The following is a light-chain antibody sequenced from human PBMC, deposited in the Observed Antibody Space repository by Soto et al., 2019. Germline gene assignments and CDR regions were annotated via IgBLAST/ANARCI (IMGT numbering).Light chain of an antibody. CDR2: AVS. CDR1: SSDVGNYDY. J-gene: IGLJ1*01. Sequence: QSALTQPASVSGSPRQSITISCTGTSSDVGNYDYVSWYQQYPGKAPKLMIYAVSRRPSGVSNRFSGSKSGNTASLTISGLQAEDEADYYCTSYTPSSTYVFGTGTKVTVL. V-gene: IGLV2-14*03. CDR3: TSYTPSSTYV.